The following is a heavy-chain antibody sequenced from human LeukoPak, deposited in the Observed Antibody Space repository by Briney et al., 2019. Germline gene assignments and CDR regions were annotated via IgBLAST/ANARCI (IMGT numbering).Heavy chain of an antibody. V-gene: IGHV3-11*01. D-gene: IGHD3-9*01. J-gene: IGHJ6*02. CDR2: ITDSGSTI. Sequence: GGSLRLSCAASGFTFRDYNMNWVRQAPGRGLEWVSYITDSGSTIHYADSVNGRFTISRDNAKNSLYLQMNSLRAEDSAVYYCARSIGLTGGGVDVWGRGTTVTVSS. CDR3: ARSIGLTGGGVDV. CDR1: GFTFRDYN.